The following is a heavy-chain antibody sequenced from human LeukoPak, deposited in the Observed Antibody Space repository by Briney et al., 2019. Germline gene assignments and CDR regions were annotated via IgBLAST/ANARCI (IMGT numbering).Heavy chain of an antibody. CDR2: IYTSGST. CDR1: GGSISSGSYY. D-gene: IGHD3-9*01. V-gene: IGHV4-61*02. J-gene: IGHJ4*02. Sequence: SQTLSLTCTVSGGSISSGSYYWSWIRQPAGKGLEWIGRIYTSGSTNYNPSLKSRVTISVDTSKNQFSLKLSSVTAADTAVYYCAALNILTGPDYWGQGTLVTVSS. CDR3: AALNILTGPDY.